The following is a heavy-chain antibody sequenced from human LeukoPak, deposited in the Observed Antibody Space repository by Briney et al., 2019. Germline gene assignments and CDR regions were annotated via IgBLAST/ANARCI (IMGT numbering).Heavy chain of an antibody. D-gene: IGHD2-2*01. CDR1: GGTFSSYA. V-gene: IGHV1-18*01. CDR3: ARTPIVVVPAAIGYFDL. CDR2: ISAYNGNT. Sequence: ASVKVSYKASGGTFSSYAISWERQAPGQGLEWMGWISAYNGNTNYAQKLQGRVTMTTDTSTSTAYMELRSLRSDDTAVYYCARTPIVVVPAAIGYFDLWGRGTLVTVSS. J-gene: IGHJ2*01.